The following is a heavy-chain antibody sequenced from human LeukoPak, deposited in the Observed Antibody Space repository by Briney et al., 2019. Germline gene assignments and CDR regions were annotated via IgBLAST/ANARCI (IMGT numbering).Heavy chain of an antibody. CDR3: ARVVVYGDYPSWFDP. CDR1: GGSISSYY. D-gene: IGHD4-17*01. CDR2: IYYSGST. Sequence: SETLSLTCTASGGSISSYYWGWIRQPPGKGLEWIGYIYYSGSTNYNPSLKSRVTISVDTSKNQFSLKLSSVTAADTAVYYCARVVVYGDYPSWFDPWGQGTLVTVSS. J-gene: IGHJ5*02. V-gene: IGHV4-59*01.